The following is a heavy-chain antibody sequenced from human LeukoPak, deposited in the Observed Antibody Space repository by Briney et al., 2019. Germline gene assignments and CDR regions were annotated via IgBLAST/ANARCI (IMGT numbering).Heavy chain of an antibody. V-gene: IGHV3-11*06. D-gene: IGHD5-12*01. CDR3: ARDGATMIPHLAY. Sequence: PGGSLRLSCAASGFTFSDYYMSWIRQAPGKGLEWVAYISYSSSYTNYADSVKGRFTISRDNAKNSLYLQINSLTDEDTAMYYCARDGATMIPHLAYWGQGTLVTVSS. CDR2: ISYSSSYT. CDR1: GFTFSDYY. J-gene: IGHJ4*02.